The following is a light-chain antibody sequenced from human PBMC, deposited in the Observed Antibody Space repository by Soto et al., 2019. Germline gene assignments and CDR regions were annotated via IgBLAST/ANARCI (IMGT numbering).Light chain of an antibody. V-gene: IGKV3-11*01. CDR1: RGVVIY. CDR3: QQRYGWPPLT. J-gene: IGKJ4*01. Sequence: EIVLTQSPATLSLSPGERATLSCRASRGVVIYLAWYQQKPGQAPRLLIYDTSNRATGIPARFSGSGSGTDFTLTISGLEPEDFAVYYCQQRYGWPPLTFGGGTRVEIK. CDR2: DTS.